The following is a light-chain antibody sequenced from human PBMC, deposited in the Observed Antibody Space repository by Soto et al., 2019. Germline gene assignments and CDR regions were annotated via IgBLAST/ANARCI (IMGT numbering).Light chain of an antibody. Sequence: QSALTQPASVSGSPGQSITISCTGTSSDVGSYNLVSWYQQHPDKAPKLMIYEGSKRPSGVSNRFSGSKSGNTASLTISGLQAEDEADYYCCSYAGSSTLVFGGRTKLTVL. CDR1: SSDVGSYNL. CDR2: EGS. CDR3: CSYAGSSTLV. J-gene: IGLJ3*02. V-gene: IGLV2-23*01.